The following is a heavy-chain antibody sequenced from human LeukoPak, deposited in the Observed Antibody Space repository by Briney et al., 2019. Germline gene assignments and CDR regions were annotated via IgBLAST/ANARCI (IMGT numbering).Heavy chain of an antibody. CDR3: ARGGYYDFWSGYRGPYFDY. CDR2: MNPNSGNT. J-gene: IGHJ4*02. D-gene: IGHD3-3*01. Sequence: ASVKVSCKASGYTFTSCDINWVRQATGQGLEWMGWMNPNSGNTGYAQKFQGRVTITRNTSISTAYMELSSLRSEDTAVYYCARGGYYDFWSGYRGPYFDYWGQGTLVTVSS. CDR1: GYTFTSCD. V-gene: IGHV1-8*03.